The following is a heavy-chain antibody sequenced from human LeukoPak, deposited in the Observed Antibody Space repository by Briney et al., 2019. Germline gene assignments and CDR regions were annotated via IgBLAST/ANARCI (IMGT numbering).Heavy chain of an antibody. Sequence: GGSLRLSCAASGFTFSSFGMQWVRQAPGKGLEWVAFIRYDGSIKYYADSVKGRFTISRDNSQKTLYLQMNSLRAEDTAVHHCWGESDAFDIWGQGTMVTVSS. CDR2: IRYDGSIK. D-gene: IGHD3-16*01. J-gene: IGHJ3*02. CDR1: GFTFSSFG. V-gene: IGHV3-30*02. CDR3: WGESDAFDI.